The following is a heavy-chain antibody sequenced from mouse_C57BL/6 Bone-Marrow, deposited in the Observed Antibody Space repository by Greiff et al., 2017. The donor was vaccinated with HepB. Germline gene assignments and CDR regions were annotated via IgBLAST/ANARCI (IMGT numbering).Heavy chain of an antibody. J-gene: IGHJ1*03. D-gene: IGHD1-1*01. Sequence: VQLQQSGAELVRPGASVKLSCTASGFNIKDYYMHWVKQRPEQGLEWIGRIDPEDGDTEYAPKFQGKATMTADTSSNTAYLQLSSLTSEDTAVYYFTTNYYGGGWYFDVWGTGTTVTVSS. CDR1: GFNIKDYY. CDR3: TTNYYGGGWYFDV. V-gene: IGHV14-1*01. CDR2: IDPEDGDT.